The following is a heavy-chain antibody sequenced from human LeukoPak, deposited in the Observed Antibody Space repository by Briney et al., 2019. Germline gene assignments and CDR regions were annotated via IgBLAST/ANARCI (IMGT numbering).Heavy chain of an antibody. D-gene: IGHD6-19*01. CDR3: ARAITVFRSGWYEYYYRYYYMDV. Sequence: GGSLRLSCAASGFTFSSYSMNWVRQAPGKGLEWVSSISSSSSYIYYADSVKGRFTISRDNAKNSLYLQMNSLRAEDTAVYYCARAITVFRSGWYEYYYRYYYMDVWGKGTTVTISS. CDR2: ISSSSSYI. J-gene: IGHJ6*03. V-gene: IGHV3-21*01. CDR1: GFTFSSYS.